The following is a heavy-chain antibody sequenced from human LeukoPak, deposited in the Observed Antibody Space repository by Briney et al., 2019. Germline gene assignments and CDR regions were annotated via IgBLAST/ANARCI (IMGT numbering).Heavy chain of an antibody. CDR1: GGSIRSSSYY. CDR2: IYHDGTS. J-gene: IGHJ4*02. D-gene: IGHD3-3*01. Sequence: SETLSLTCSVPGGSIRSSSYYWGWIRQSPTKGLEWIACIYHDGTSDYAPSLRSRVSISVDTSKNQFYLRLSSVTAADTAVYYCARHRRNYDFSNGYSALYFDYWSQGTQVTVSS. CDR3: ARHRRNYDFSNGYSALYFDY. V-gene: IGHV4-39*01.